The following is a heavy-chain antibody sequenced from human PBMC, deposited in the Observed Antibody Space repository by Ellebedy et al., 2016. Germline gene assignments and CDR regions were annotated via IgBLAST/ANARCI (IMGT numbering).Heavy chain of an antibody. V-gene: IGHV1-18*01. Sequence: ASVKVSCKASGYTFTSYGISWVRQATGQGLEWMGWISAYNGNTNYAQKLQGRVTMTTDTSTSTAYMELRSLRSDDTAVYYCARVSFYDFWSGYGIPKYYFDYWGQGTLVTVSS. CDR2: ISAYNGNT. CDR3: ARVSFYDFWSGYGIPKYYFDY. D-gene: IGHD3-3*01. J-gene: IGHJ4*02. CDR1: GYTFTSYG.